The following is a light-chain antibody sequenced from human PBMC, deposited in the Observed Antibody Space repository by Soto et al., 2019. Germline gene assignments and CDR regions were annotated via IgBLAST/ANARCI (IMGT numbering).Light chain of an antibody. CDR1: SSNIGAGRD. Sequence: QSVLAQPPSGYGAPGQRVTISCTGSSSNIGAGRDVHWYQQLPGTAPRLLIYGNNNRPSGVPDRFSASKSGTSASLAITGLQAEDEADFYCQSFDSSLSAYVFGTGTKVTVL. V-gene: IGLV1-40*01. CDR2: GNN. J-gene: IGLJ1*01. CDR3: QSFDSSLSAYV.